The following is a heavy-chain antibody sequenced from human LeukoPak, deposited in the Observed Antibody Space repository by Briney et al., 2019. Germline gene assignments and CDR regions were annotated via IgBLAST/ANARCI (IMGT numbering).Heavy chain of an antibody. J-gene: IGHJ4*02. Sequence: PSETLSLTCTVSGGSISSYYWSWIRQPPGKGLEWIGYIYYSGSTNYNPSLKSRVTISVDTSKNKFSLKLSSVTAADTAVYYCARVEMATIIDYWGQGTLVTVSS. CDR1: GGSISSYY. CDR3: ARVEMATIIDY. CDR2: IYYSGST. V-gene: IGHV4-59*01. D-gene: IGHD5-24*01.